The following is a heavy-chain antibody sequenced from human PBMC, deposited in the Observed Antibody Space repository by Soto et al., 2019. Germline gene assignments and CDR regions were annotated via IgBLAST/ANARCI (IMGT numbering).Heavy chain of an antibody. V-gene: IGHV4-34*01. CDR2: INHSGST. D-gene: IGHD2-2*01. CDR3: ARGECSSNYCFTRWALDI. CDR1: GGSFSGYY. J-gene: IGHJ3*02. Sequence: PETLSLTCAVYGGSFSGYYWSWIRQPPGKGLEWIGEINHSGSTNYKPSLKSRVTISADPSKKQFSLNLTSMTAADSGVYYCARGECSSNYCFTRWALDIWGQGTVVTVSS.